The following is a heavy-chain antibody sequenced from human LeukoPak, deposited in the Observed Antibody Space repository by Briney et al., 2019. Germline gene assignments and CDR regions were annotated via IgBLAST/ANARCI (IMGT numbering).Heavy chain of an antibody. CDR1: GFTFSSFG. CDR2: ISDNGGSI. D-gene: IGHD4-11*01. V-gene: IGHV3-23*01. J-gene: IGHJ6*03. Sequence: GGSLRLSCAASGFTFSSFGMTWVRQAPGKGLEWVSAISDNGGSIFYADSVKGRFTISRDNSKNSLYLQMNSLRAEDTAIYYCTRETTVNNYYYHYMDVWGKGTTVTVSS. CDR3: TRETTVNNYYYHYMDV.